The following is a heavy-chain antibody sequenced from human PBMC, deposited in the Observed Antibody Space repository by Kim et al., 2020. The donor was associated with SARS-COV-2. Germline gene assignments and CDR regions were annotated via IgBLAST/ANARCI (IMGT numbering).Heavy chain of an antibody. Sequence: HANSVKGRFTTPRDNAKNSLYLQMNSLRAEDTVVYYCAREEIRGVIWFDYWGQGTLVTVSS. J-gene: IGHJ4*02. D-gene: IGHD3-10*01. CDR3: AREEIRGVIWFDY. V-gene: IGHV3-11*05.